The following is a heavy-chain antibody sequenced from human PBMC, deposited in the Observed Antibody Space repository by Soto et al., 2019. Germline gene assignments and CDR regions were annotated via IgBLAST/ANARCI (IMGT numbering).Heavy chain of an antibody. CDR2: INPAGGTT. V-gene: IGHV1-46*01. J-gene: IGHJ4*02. CDR1: GYSFTSTY. CDR3: ALKVVTYYDN. D-gene: IGHD2-21*02. Sequence: QVQLVQSGAEVKKPGASVRISCRASGYSFTSTYVHWVRQAPGQGPEWMGIINPAGGTTYYAQKFQGRLTIPSDTSTDTVFMDLNDRTSEDTAVYFCALKVVTYYDNWGQGTLLTVSS.